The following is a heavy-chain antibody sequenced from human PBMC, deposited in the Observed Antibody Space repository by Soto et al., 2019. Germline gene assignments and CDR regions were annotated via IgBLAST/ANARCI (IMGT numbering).Heavy chain of an antibody. Sequence: PGGSLRLSCAASGFTFGSYSMNWVRQSPGKGLEWVSSISSSSYIYYADSVKGRFTISRDNAKNSLYLQMNSLRAEDTAVYYCARAYLRWDNWLDPWGQGTLVTVSS. V-gene: IGHV3-21*01. J-gene: IGHJ5*02. CDR1: GFTFGSYS. CDR2: ISSSSYI. D-gene: IGHD4-17*01. CDR3: ARAYLRWDNWLDP.